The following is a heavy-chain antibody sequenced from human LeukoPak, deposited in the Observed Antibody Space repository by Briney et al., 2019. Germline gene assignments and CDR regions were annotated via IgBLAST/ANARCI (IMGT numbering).Heavy chain of an antibody. J-gene: IGHJ4*02. CDR3: AKGQIGYCSGGSCYHDY. Sequence: GGSLRLSCAASGFTFSGYAMSWVRQAPGKGLEWVSPISGSGGSTYYADSVKGRFTISRDNSKNTLYLQMNSLRAEDTAVYYCAKGQIGYCSGGSCYHDYWGQGTLVTVSS. CDR1: GFTFSGYA. D-gene: IGHD2-15*01. CDR2: ISGSGGST. V-gene: IGHV3-23*01.